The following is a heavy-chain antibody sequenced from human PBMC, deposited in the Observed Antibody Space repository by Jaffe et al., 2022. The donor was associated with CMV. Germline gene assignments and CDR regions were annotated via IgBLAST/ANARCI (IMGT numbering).Heavy chain of an antibody. CDR3: ASLSRRPVGATSGTDY. Sequence: EVQLVESGGGLVQPGGSLRLSCAASGFTFSSYSMNWVRQAPGKGLEWVSYISSSSSTIYYADSVKGRFTISRDNAKNSLYLQMNSLRDEDTAVYYCASLSRRPVGATSGTDYWGQGTLVTVSS. D-gene: IGHD1-26*01. J-gene: IGHJ4*02. CDR2: ISSSSSTI. CDR1: GFTFSSYS. V-gene: IGHV3-48*02.